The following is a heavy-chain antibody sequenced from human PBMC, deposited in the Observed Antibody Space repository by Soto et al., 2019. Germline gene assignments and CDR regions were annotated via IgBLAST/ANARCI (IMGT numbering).Heavy chain of an antibody. CDR1: GGSISSYY. Sequence: PSETLSLTCTVSGGSISSYYWSWIRQPPGKGLEWIGYIYYSGSTNYNPSLKSRVTISVDTSKNQFSLKLSSVTAADTAVYYCARVSSGSYYYGMDVWGQGTTVTVSS. J-gene: IGHJ6*02. D-gene: IGHD3-10*01. V-gene: IGHV4-59*01. CDR2: IYYSGST. CDR3: ARVSSGSYYYGMDV.